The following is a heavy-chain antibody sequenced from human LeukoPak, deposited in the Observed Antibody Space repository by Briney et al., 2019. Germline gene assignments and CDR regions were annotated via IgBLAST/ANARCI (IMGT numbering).Heavy chain of an antibody. CDR3: ARGTGSYYSGSDY. J-gene: IGHJ4*02. V-gene: IGHV4-34*01. CDR1: GGSFSGYY. D-gene: IGHD3-10*01. Sequence: SETLSLTCAVCGGSFSGYYWSWIRQPPGKGLEWIGEINHSGSTNYNPSLKSRVTISVDTSKNQFSLKLSSVTAADTAVYYCARGTGSYYSGSDYWGQGTLVTVSS. CDR2: INHSGST.